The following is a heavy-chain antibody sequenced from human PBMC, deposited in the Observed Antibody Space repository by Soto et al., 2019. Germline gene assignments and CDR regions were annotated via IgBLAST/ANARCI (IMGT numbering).Heavy chain of an antibody. D-gene: IGHD5-12*01. V-gene: IGHV5-10-1*01. J-gene: IGHJ6*02. CDR1: GYNFTNHW. CDR2: IDPSDSYT. CDR3: ARPNQNLSGYDYYYYYGMDV. Sequence: PGESLKICCKGSGYNFTNHWISWVRQMPGKGLEWMGRIDPSDSYTNYSPSFQGHVTISADKSISTAYLQWSSLKASDTAMYYCARPNQNLSGYDYYYYYGMDVWGQGTTVTVSS.